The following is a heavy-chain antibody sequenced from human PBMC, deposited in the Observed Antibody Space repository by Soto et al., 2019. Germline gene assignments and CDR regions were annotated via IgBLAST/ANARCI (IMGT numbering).Heavy chain of an antibody. D-gene: IGHD5-12*01. V-gene: IGHV4-31*03. CDR1: GGSISSGGYY. CDR2: IYYRGST. J-gene: IGHJ6*02. CDR3: AASCVGYRGSNYYGMDV. Sequence: QVQLQESGPGLVKPSQTLSLTCTVSGGSISSGGYYWSWIRQHPGKGLEWVGYIYYRGSTYCNPSLESRVTISVDTSKNHFSLKLTSVTAAYMAVYYCAASCVGYRGSNYYGMDVWGQGTTVTVSS.